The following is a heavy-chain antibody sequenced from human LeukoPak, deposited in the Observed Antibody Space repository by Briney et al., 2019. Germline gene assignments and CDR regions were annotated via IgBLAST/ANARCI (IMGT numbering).Heavy chain of an antibody. V-gene: IGHV1-69*13. D-gene: IGHD2-21*02. Sequence: GASVKVSCKASGGTFSSYAISWVRQAPGQGLEWMGGIIPIFGTANYAQKFQGRVTITADESTSTAYMELSSLRSEDTAVYYCARSPYYCGGDCNYYYGMDVWGQGILVTVSS. CDR1: GGTFSSYA. J-gene: IGHJ6*02. CDR3: ARSPYYCGGDCNYYYGMDV. CDR2: IIPIFGTA.